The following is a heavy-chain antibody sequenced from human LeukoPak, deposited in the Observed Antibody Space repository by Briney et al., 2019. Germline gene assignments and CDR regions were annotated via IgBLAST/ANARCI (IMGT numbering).Heavy chain of an antibody. CDR1: GVTISSNY. Sequence: GGSLRLSCAASGVTISSNYMSWVRQAPGKGLEWISVIYTGGSTSYADSVKGRFTISRDSSTNTLFLQMNSLRAEDTAVYYCARASTLRTGDAHWGQGTLVTVSS. CDR3: ARASTLRTGDAH. CDR2: IYTGGST. J-gene: IGHJ4*02. D-gene: IGHD7-27*01. V-gene: IGHV3-66*01.